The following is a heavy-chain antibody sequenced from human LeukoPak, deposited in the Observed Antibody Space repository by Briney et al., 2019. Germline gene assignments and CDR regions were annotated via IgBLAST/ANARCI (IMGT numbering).Heavy chain of an antibody. J-gene: IGHJ6*03. CDR3: ARIGVYYYYYYMDV. Sequence: SETLSLTCTVSGGSISSGDYYWSWIRQPPGKGLEWIGYIYYSGSTYYNPPLKSRVTISVDTSKNQFSLKLSSVTAADTAVYYCARIGVYYYYYYMDVWGKGTTVTVSS. CDR1: GGSISSGDYY. V-gene: IGHV4-30-4*08. CDR2: IYYSGST. D-gene: IGHD3-10*01.